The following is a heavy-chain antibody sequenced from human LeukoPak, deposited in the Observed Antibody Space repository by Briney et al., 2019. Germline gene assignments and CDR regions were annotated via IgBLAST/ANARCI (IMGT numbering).Heavy chain of an antibody. V-gene: IGHV4-39*01. CDR1: GASISGSGYY. J-gene: IGHJ4*02. CDR3: VKSGGYGLIDY. D-gene: IGHD1-26*01. Sequence: SETLSLTCAVSGASISGSGYYWGRIRQPPGKGLEWIGNIYSSGSTYYNASLQSRVTISIDTSKNQFSLRLSSVTAADTAMYYCVKSGGYGLIDYWGQGTRVTVSS. CDR2: IYSSGST.